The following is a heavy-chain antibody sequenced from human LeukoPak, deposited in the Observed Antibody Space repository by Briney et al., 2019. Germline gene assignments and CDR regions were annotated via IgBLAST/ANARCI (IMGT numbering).Heavy chain of an antibody. CDR2: IKQDGSEK. CDR1: GFTFSSYW. V-gene: IGHV3-7*01. CDR3: ARELCGGDCYINYYYYGMDV. D-gene: IGHD2-21*02. Sequence: GGSLRLSCAASGFTFSSYWMSWVRQAPGKGLEWVANIKQDGSEKCYVDSVKGRFTISRDNAKNSLYLQMNSLRAEDTAVYYCARELCGGDCYINYYYYGMDVWGQGTTVTVSS. J-gene: IGHJ6*02.